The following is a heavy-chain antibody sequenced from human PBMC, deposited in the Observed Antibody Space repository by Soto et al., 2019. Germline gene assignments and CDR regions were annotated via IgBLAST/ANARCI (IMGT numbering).Heavy chain of an antibody. CDR2: IKSKTDGGTT. J-gene: IGHJ4*02. V-gene: IGHV3-15*07. CDR3: TTYLPTLLLCFGELLPPGFDY. D-gene: IGHD3-10*01. CDR1: GFTFSNAW. Sequence: EVQLVESGGGLVKPGGSLRLSCAASGFTFSNAWMNWVRQAPGKGLEWVGRIKSKTDGGTTDYAAPVKGRFTISRDDSQNRLYLQMNSLKTEVPAVYYYTTYLPTLLLCFGELLPPGFDYWGQGTLVTVSS.